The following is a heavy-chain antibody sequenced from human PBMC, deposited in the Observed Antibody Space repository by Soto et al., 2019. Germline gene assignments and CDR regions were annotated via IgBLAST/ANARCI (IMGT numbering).Heavy chain of an antibody. CDR1: GGSISSTTYY. D-gene: IGHD3-22*01. CDR3: ARYYDTSNRPYFHH. CDR2: VYYSGTT. V-gene: IGHV4-39*01. J-gene: IGHJ1*01. Sequence: PSETLSLTCTVSGGSISSTTYYWAWIRQPPGKGLEWIGTVYYSGTTYCNPSLKTRLTISVDTSKNQFSLKLSSVTAADTAFYYCARYYDTSNRPYFHHWGQGTLVTVSA.